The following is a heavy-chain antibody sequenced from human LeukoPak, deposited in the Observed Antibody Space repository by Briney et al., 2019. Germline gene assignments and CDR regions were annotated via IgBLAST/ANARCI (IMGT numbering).Heavy chain of an antibody. J-gene: IGHJ4*02. CDR1: GFTFSNYW. D-gene: IGHD3-22*01. Sequence: GGSLRLSCAASGFTFSNYWMHWVRQAPGKGLVWVSLINSDGSSTNYADSVKGRFTISRDNAKNTLYLQMNSLRAEDTAVYYCARSDRKYYYDRSGYFSSDYWGQGTLVTVSS. V-gene: IGHV3-74*01. CDR3: ARSDRKYYYDRSGYFSSDY. CDR2: INSDGSST.